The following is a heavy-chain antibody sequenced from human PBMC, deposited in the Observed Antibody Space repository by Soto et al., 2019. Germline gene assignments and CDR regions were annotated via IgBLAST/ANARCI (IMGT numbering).Heavy chain of an antibody. D-gene: IGHD2-21*02. V-gene: IGHV4-39*01. J-gene: IGHJ3*02. CDR3: ARTVVVTKGAFDI. CDR2: IYYSGST. Sequence: QLQLQESGPGLVKPSETLSLTCTVSGGSISSSSYYWGWIRQPPGKGLEWIGSIYYSGSTYYNPSLKSRVTISVDTSKNQFSLKLSSVTAADTAVYYCARTVVVTKGAFDIWGQGTMVTVSS. CDR1: GGSISSSSYY.